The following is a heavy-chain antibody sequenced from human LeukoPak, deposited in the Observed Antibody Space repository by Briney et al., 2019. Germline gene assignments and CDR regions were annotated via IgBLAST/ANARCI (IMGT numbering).Heavy chain of an antibody. CDR1: GGSISSYY. D-gene: IGHD2-21*02. CDR3: ARPLAYCGGDCYSFAFDI. J-gene: IGHJ3*02. CDR2: IYYSGST. Sequence: SETLSLTCTVSGGSISSYYWSWIRQPPGKGLEWIGYIYYSGSTNYNPSLKSRVTISVDTSKNQFSLKLSSVIAADTAVYYCARPLAYCGGDCYSFAFDIWGQGTMVTVSS. V-gene: IGHV4-59*08.